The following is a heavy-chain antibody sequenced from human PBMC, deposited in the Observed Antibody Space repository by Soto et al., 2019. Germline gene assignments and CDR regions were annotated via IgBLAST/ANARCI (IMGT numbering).Heavy chain of an antibody. Sequence: ASVKVSCKASGYTFTSYGISWVRQAPGQGLEWMGWISAYNGNTNYAQKLQGRVTMTTDTSTSTAYMELRSLRSDETAVYYCASGSAAAGIGAFDIWGQGTMVTVSS. CDR3: ASGSAAAGIGAFDI. V-gene: IGHV1-18*04. J-gene: IGHJ3*02. CDR1: GYTFTSYG. D-gene: IGHD6-13*01. CDR2: ISAYNGNT.